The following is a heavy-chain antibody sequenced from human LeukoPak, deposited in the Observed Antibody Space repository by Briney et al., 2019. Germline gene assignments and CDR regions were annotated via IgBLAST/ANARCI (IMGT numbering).Heavy chain of an antibody. V-gene: IGHV3-9*02. Sequence: PGRSLRHSCSASGFTSDDYAMHWVRQAPGKGLEWVSGISWNSGSIGYADSVKGRFTISRDNAKNSLYLQMNSLRAEDMALYYCATGFWSGYSDAFDIWGQGTMVTVSS. J-gene: IGHJ3*02. CDR3: ATGFWSGYSDAFDI. D-gene: IGHD3-3*01. CDR2: ISWNSGSI. CDR1: GFTSDDYA.